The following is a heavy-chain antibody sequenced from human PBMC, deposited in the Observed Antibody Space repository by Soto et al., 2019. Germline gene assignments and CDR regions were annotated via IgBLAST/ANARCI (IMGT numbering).Heavy chain of an antibody. CDR3: ARDGGRHSGGIDY. D-gene: IGHD1-26*01. CDR1: GGTFSSYS. Sequence: QVQLVQSGAEVKKPGSSVKVSCKASGGTFSSYSINWVRQAPGQGLEWMGEIIPIFGTANYAQKCQGRVTITADESTSTAYMELSSLRSEDTAVYYCARDGGRHSGGIDYWGQGTLVPVSS. V-gene: IGHV1-69*01. CDR2: IIPIFGTA. J-gene: IGHJ4*02.